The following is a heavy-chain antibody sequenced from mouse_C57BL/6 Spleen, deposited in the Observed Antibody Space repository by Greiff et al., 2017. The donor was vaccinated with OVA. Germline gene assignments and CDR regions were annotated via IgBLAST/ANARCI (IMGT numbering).Heavy chain of an antibody. CDR3: ARDRVYWGFDG. CDR1: GYSITSGYD. Sequence: VQLKESGPGMVKPSQSLSLTCTVTGYSITSGYDWHWIRHFPGNKLEWMGYISYSGSTNYNPSLKSRISITHDTSKNHFFLKLNSVTTEDTATYYCARDRVYWGFDGWGTGTTVTVSS. CDR2: ISYSGST. V-gene: IGHV3-1*01. D-gene: IGHD1-1*01. J-gene: IGHJ1*03.